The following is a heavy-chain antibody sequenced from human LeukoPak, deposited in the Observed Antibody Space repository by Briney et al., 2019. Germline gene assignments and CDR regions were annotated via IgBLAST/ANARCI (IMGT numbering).Heavy chain of an antibody. V-gene: IGHV4-34*01. Sequence: SETLSPTCALYGGSFSGYYWSWIRQPPGKGLEWIGEINHSGSTNYSPSLKSRVTLSLDTSRNQFSLKLSSVTAADTAVYYCARGSRLTGTFDIWGQGTMVTVSS. CDR1: GGSFSGYY. CDR2: INHSGST. CDR3: ARGSRLTGTFDI. J-gene: IGHJ3*02. D-gene: IGHD3-9*01.